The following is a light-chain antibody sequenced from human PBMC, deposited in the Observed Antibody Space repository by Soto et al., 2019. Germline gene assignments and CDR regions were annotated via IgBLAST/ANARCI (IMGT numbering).Light chain of an antibody. CDR1: QSVSSR. V-gene: IGKV3-15*01. CDR3: HQYNNLWT. J-gene: IGKJ1*01. Sequence: EIVMRQSPATLSVSPGERVTVSCRASQSVSSRLAWYQQKPGQSPRLLIYGASTRATGIPARFSGSGSGTEFTLTISSLQSEDFGVYYCHQYNNLWTFGQGTKVDIK. CDR2: GAS.